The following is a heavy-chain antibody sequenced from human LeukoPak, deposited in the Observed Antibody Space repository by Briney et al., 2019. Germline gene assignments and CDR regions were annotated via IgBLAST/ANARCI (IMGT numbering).Heavy chain of an antibody. CDR3: AKEGDNNGYRYFDD. J-gene: IGHJ4*02. CDR1: GFKLIGYS. D-gene: IGHD3-22*01. V-gene: IGHV3-48*04. CDR2: INSSSGTI. Sequence: GGSLRLSCAASGFKLIGYSMNWVRQAPGKGLEWVSYINSSSGTIIYADSVKGRFTISRDNAKNSLYLQMNRLRAEDAAVYNCAKEGDNNGYRYFDDWGQGTLVTVSS.